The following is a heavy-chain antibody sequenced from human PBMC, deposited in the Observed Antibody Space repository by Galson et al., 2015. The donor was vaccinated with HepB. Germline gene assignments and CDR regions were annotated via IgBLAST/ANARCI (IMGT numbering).Heavy chain of an antibody. V-gene: IGHV1-46*01. CDR1: GYTFTSYY. CDR3: ARAPNTYYYDSSGSEFDY. Sequence: SVKVSCKASGYTFTSYYMHWVRQAPGQGLEWMGIINPSGGSTSYAQKFQGRVTMTRDTSTSTVYMELSSLRSEDTAVYYCARAPNTYYYDSSGSEFDYWGQGTLVTVSS. D-gene: IGHD3-22*01. CDR2: INPSGGST. J-gene: IGHJ4*02.